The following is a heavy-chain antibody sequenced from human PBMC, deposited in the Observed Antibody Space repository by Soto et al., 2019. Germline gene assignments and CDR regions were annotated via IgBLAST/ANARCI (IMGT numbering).Heavy chain of an antibody. D-gene: IGHD4-17*01. V-gene: IGHV3-15*07. Sequence: GGALRLSCAASGFTFSNAWMNWVRQAPGKGLEWVGRIKSKTDGGTTDYAAPVKGRFTISRDDSKNTLYLQMNSLNTEDTAVHYCTTVSAVTTTVGSDYCFYGMDVWGQGTTVTVSS. CDR2: IKSKTDGGTT. CDR1: GFTFSNAW. CDR3: TTVSAVTTTVGSDYCFYGMDV. J-gene: IGHJ6*02.